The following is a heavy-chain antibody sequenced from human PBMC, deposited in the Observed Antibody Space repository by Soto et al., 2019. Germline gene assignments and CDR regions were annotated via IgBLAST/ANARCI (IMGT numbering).Heavy chain of an antibody. V-gene: IGHV4-59*01. D-gene: IGHD2-8*01. CDR3: ARDRTSAHLFDY. J-gene: IGHJ4*02. Sequence: SETLSLTCTVSGGSISSYYWSWIRQPPGKGLEWIGYIYYSGSTNYNPSLKSRVTISVDTSKNQFSLKLSSVTAADTAVYYCARDRTSAHLFDYWGQGTLVTVSS. CDR1: GGSISSYY. CDR2: IYYSGST.